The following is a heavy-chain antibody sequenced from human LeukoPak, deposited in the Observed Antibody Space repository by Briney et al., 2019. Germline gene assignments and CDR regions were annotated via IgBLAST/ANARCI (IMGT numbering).Heavy chain of an antibody. CDR3: ARDSDTYDYVWGSYRFDY. Sequence: ASVKVSCKASGYTFTGYYMHWVRQAPGQGFEWMGRINPNSGGTNYAQKFQGRVTMTRDTSISTAYMEPSRLRSDDTAVYYCARDSDTYDYVWGSYRFDYWGQGTLVTVSS. J-gene: IGHJ4*02. V-gene: IGHV1-2*06. D-gene: IGHD3-16*02. CDR2: INPNSGGT. CDR1: GYTFTGYY.